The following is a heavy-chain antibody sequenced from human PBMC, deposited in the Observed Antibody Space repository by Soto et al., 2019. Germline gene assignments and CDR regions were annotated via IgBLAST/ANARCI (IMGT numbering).Heavy chain of an antibody. J-gene: IGHJ4*02. CDR1: GFTFSSSG. V-gene: IGHV3-33*01. D-gene: IGHD2-15*01. Sequence: VQLVESGGGVVQPGTSLRLSCEVSGFTFSSSGMHWVRQAPGKGLEWVAVIWSDGSVKKYADSVQGRYTISRDNFKNTLYLKINSLRVEDTAMYYCARDIGNAPFDYWGQGTLVTVS. CDR2: IWSDGSVK. CDR3: ARDIGNAPFDY.